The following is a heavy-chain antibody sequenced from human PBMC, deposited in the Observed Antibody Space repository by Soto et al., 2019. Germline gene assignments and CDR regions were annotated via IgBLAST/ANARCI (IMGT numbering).Heavy chain of an antibody. J-gene: IGHJ3*02. CDR3: ARDRSTIYAFDI. CDR2: IYYTGST. V-gene: IGHV4-59*12. Sequence: LSLTCIVSGDSISNYYWSWIRQPPGKGLEWIGYIYYTGSTNYNPSLKSRVTISMDTSKNQLSLKLTSVTAADTAVYYCARDRSTIYAFDIWGQGTMVTVSS. CDR1: GDSISNYY. D-gene: IGHD3-3*01.